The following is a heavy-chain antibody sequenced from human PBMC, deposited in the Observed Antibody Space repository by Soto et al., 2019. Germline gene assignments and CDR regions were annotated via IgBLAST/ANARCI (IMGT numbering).Heavy chain of an antibody. V-gene: IGHV3-23*01. CDR2: ISASGRST. J-gene: IGHJ2*01. CDR1: GFSFGSYV. Sequence: EEQVLESGGGLVQPGGSLRLSCAASGFSFGSYVMTWVRQAPGKALEWVSGISASGRSTYYADSVKGRFTVSRDNSKNTLYLDMNNLRVEDTAVYFWTRPFAYQMPSFWYFDLWGRGTLVTVSP. D-gene: IGHD2-2*01. CDR3: TRPFAYQMPSFWYFDL.